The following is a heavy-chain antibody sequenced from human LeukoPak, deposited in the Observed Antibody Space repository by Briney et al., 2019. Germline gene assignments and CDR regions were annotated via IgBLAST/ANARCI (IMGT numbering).Heavy chain of an antibody. V-gene: IGHV1-2*06. CDR2: INPNSGGT. D-gene: IGHD3-10*01. J-gene: IGHJ4*02. CDR3: ATYGSGSYFNY. CDR1: GYTFTGYY. Sequence: ASVKVSCKASGYTFTGYYMHWVRQAPGQGLEWMGRINPNSGGTSYAQKFQGRVTMTRDTSISTAYVELSRLRSDDTAVYYCATYGSGSYFNYWGQGALVTVSS.